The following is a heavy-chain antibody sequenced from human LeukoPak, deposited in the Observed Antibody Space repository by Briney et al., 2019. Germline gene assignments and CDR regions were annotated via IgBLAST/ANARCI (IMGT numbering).Heavy chain of an antibody. CDR3: ASSNRRDFDY. J-gene: IGHJ4*02. V-gene: IGHV3-53*01. CDR2: IYSGGST. Sequence: GGSLRLSCAASGFTFDDYAMHWVRQAPGKGLEWVSVIYSGGSTYYADSVKGRFTISRDNSKNTLYLQMNSLRAEDTAVYYCASSNRRDFDYWGQGTLVTVSS. CDR1: GFTFDDYA.